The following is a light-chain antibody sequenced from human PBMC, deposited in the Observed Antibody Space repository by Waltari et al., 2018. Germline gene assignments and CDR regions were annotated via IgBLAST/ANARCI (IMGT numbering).Light chain of an antibody. V-gene: IGKV3-20*01. J-gene: IGKJ1*01. CDR2: HAS. CDR3: QKYDFLPAT. Sequence: EIVLTQSPGTLSLSPGERATLSCRAGQGVGKYLAWYQQRPGRANRLLLYHASIRATGIPDRCSGSGYGTDFSLTISRLEPEDFAVYYCQKYDFLPATFGQGTTVEIK. CDR1: QGVGKY.